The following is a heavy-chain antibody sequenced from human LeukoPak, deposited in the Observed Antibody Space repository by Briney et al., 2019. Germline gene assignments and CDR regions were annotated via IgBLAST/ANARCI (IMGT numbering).Heavy chain of an antibody. J-gene: IGHJ4*02. CDR2: ISYDGSDK. D-gene: IGHD6-13*01. CDR3: ARRWSFDY. CDR1: AFTFNIYA. V-gene: IGHV3-30*04. Sequence: TGGSLRLSCAASAFTFNIYAMHWVRQAPGKGLEWVAVISYDGSDKYYADSVKGRFTTPRDNSNNTLYLQMNSLRVEDTAVYYCARRWSFDYWGQGTLVTVSS.